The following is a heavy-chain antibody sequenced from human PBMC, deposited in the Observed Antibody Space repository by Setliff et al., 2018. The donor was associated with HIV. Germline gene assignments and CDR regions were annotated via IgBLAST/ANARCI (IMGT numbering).Heavy chain of an antibody. CDR2: INHSGST. J-gene: IGHJ6*03. CDR1: GGSFSEYY. V-gene: IGHV4-34*01. D-gene: IGHD5-12*01. CDR3: ARGATLLPGYSDRWEYFYMDV. Sequence: PSETLSLTCAVYGGSFSEYYWSWIRQSPGKGLKWIGEINHSGSTHYNPPLKSRATISVDTSKNQFSLRLNSVTAADTAVYYCARGATLLPGYSDRWEYFYMDVWGKGTTVTVSS.